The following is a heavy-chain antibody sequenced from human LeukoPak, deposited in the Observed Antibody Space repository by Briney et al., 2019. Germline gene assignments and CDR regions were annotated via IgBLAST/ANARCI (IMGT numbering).Heavy chain of an antibody. CDR2: IYHSGST. CDR1: GVSISSGGYS. V-gene: IGHV4-30-2*01. CDR3: ARGFSGDGYNTPYFDY. Sequence: PSETLSLTCAVSGVSISSGGYSWSWTRQPPGKGLEWIGYIYHSGSTYYNPSLKSRVTISVDRSKNQFSLKLSSVTAADTAVYYCARGFSGDGYNTPYFDYWGQGTLVTVSS. D-gene: IGHD5-12*01. J-gene: IGHJ4*02.